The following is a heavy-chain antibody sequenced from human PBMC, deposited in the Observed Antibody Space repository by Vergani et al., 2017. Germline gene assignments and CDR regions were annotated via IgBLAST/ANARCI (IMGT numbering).Heavy chain of an antibody. J-gene: IGHJ4*02. CDR3: TKGSRGYTGYFFDY. V-gene: IGHV3-48*01. CDR1: GFTFSGYA. CDR2: ISDSSSTI. D-gene: IGHD5-12*01. Sequence: EVQLLESGGGLVQPGGSLRVSCAASGFTFSGYAMNWVRQAPGKGLEWLSYISDSSSTIYYADSVKGRFTISRDNARNSVYLQMNSLRADDTAVYYCTKGSRGYTGYFFDYWGQGTLATVSS.